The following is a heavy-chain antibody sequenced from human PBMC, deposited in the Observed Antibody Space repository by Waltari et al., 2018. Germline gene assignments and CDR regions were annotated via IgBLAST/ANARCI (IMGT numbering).Heavy chain of an antibody. CDR2: IYYSGRT. V-gene: IGHV4-39*01. D-gene: IGHD4-17*01. J-gene: IGHJ4*02. CDR1: GGSISSSSYY. CDR3: ARQAYGGNRPFDY. Sequence: QLQLQESGPGLVKPSETLSLTCTVSGGSISSSSYYWGWIRQPPGKGLEWIGSIYYSGRTYYNPSLKSRVTISVDTSKNQFSLKLSSVTAADTAVYYCARQAYGGNRPFDYWGQGTLVTVSS.